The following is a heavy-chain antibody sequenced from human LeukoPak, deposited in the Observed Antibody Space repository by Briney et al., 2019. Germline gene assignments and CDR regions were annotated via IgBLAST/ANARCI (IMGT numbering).Heavy chain of an antibody. CDR3: ARGIVVVPATEEYYFDY. V-gene: IGHV4-34*01. Sequence: PSETLSLTCAVYGGSFSGYYWSWIRQPPGKGLEWIGEINHSGSTNYNPSLKSRVTISVDTSKNQFSLKLSSVTAADTAVYYCARGIVVVPATEEYYFDYWGQGTLVTVSS. CDR1: GGSFSGYY. J-gene: IGHJ4*02. CDR2: INHSGST. D-gene: IGHD2-2*01.